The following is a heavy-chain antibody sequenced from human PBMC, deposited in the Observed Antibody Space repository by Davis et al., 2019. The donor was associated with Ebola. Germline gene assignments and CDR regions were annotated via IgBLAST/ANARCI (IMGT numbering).Heavy chain of an antibody. CDR3: ASVTGVFGFYFDY. CDR1: MNSFNSFA. D-gene: IGHD6-19*01. J-gene: IGHJ4*02. V-gene: IGHV1-69*13. Sequence: AASVKVSCKASMNSFNSFAISWVRQAPGQGLEWMGGIFPIFGVPKYAQKFQGRLTITADESESTAYMDLSSLRSDDTAVYYCASVTGVFGFYFDYWGQGSLVTVSS. CDR2: IFPIFGVP.